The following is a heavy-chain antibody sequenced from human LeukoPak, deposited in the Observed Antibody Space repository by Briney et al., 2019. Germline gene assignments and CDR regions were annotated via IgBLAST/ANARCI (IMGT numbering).Heavy chain of an antibody. CDR3: ARDQWQRDDAFDI. D-gene: IGHD6-19*01. Sequence: QPGGSLRLSCEGSGFTFSNYWMGWVRQAPGKGLQWVANIKTDGSEKYYVDSVKGRFTISRDNAKNSLYLQMNSLRAEDTAVYYCARDQWQRDDAFDIWGQGTMVTVSS. CDR2: IKTDGSEK. CDR1: GFTFSNYW. V-gene: IGHV3-7*01. J-gene: IGHJ3*02.